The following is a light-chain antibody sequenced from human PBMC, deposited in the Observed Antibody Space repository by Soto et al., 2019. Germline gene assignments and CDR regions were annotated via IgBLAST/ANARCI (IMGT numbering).Light chain of an antibody. Sequence: DIVVTQSPDSLAVSLGERATINCKSSQSVLYSSNNKNYLAWYQQKPGQPPKLLIYWASTRESGVPDRFSGSGSGTDFTLTISSLQAEDVAVYYCQQYYSTPRLTFGGGTKVDIK. CDR2: WAS. CDR1: QSVLYSSNNKNY. V-gene: IGKV4-1*01. J-gene: IGKJ4*01. CDR3: QQYYSTPRLT.